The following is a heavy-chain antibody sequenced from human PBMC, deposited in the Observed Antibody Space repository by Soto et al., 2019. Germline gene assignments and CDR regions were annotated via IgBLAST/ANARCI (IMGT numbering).Heavy chain of an antibody. V-gene: IGHV1-2*02. CDR3: ARPNRLGELSLFDY. CDR2: INPDSGGT. Sequence: GASVKVSCKASGYTFTGYYIHWVRQAPGQGLEWMGWINPDSGGTNYAQKFQGRVTMTRDTSISTAYMELSSLRSDDTAVYYCARPNRLGELSLFDYWGQGTLVTVSS. D-gene: IGHD3-16*02. J-gene: IGHJ4*02. CDR1: GYTFTGYY.